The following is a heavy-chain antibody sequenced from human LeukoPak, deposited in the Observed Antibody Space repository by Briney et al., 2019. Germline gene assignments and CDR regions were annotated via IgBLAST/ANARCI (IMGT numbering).Heavy chain of an antibody. CDR3: ARGGGSSGRRDY. J-gene: IGHJ4*02. Sequence: GGSLRLSCAASGFTFSSYWMHWVRQAPGKGLVWVSRINTDGSSTSYADSVKGRFTISRDNAKNTLYLQTKSMRAEDTAVYYCARGGGSSGRRDYWGQGTLVTVSS. D-gene: IGHD6-19*01. V-gene: IGHV3-74*01. CDR2: INTDGSST. CDR1: GFTFSSYW.